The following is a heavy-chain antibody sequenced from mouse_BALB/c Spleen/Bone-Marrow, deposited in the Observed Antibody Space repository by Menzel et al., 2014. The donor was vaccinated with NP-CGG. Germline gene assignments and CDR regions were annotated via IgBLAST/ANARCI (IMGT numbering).Heavy chain of an antibody. V-gene: IGHV1S22*01. J-gene: IGHJ4*01. CDR3: TRGHITTVVAETMDC. Sequence: LQQSGSGLVRPGTSVKLSCKSSGYTFTSYWMHWVKQRPGQGLEWIGTIYPFSGSSNYDEKFNSKATLTVDTSSSPAYLQLSRLPSEDSAVYYWTRGHITTVVAETMDCGGQGTPVTVSS. D-gene: IGHD1-1*01. CDR1: GYTFTSYW. CDR2: IYPFSGSS.